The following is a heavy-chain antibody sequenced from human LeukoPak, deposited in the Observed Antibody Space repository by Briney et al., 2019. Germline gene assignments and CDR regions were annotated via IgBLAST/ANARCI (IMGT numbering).Heavy chain of an antibody. CDR2: ISSSSSYI. CDR3: ARDRIPYTAGGMGAFDI. V-gene: IGHV3-21*01. D-gene: IGHD5-18*01. J-gene: IGHJ3*02. Sequence: GGSLRLSCAASGFTFSSYSMNWVRQAPGKGLEWVSSISSSSSYIYYADLVKGRFTISRDNAKNSLYLQMNSLRAEDTAVYYCARDRIPYTAGGMGAFDIWGQGTMVTVSS. CDR1: GFTFSSYS.